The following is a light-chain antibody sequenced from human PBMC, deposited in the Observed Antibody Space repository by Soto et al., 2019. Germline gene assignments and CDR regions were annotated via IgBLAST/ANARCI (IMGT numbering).Light chain of an antibody. CDR3: QQSYNSPQT. J-gene: IGKJ1*01. V-gene: IGKV1-39*01. Sequence: DIQMTQFPSTLSASIGDRVTITCRASQSISVWMAWYKQIPGKAPQLLIYDASNLQSGVPSRFSGSGSGTDFTLTITSLQPEDFATYSCQQSYNSPQTFGQGTKVELK. CDR2: DAS. CDR1: QSISVW.